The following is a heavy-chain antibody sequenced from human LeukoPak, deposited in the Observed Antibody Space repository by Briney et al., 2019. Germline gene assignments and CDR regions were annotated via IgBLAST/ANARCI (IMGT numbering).Heavy chain of an antibody. Sequence: GGSLRLSCAASGFTFSSYSMNWVRQAPGKGLEWVSSISFESSYISCADSVKGRFTISRDNAKNSLYLQMNSLRAEDTAVYYCARSVAGGFDSWGQGTRLTVSS. CDR2: ISFESSYI. CDR3: ARSVAGGFDS. J-gene: IGHJ4*02. D-gene: IGHD6-19*01. CDR1: GFTFSSYS. V-gene: IGHV3-21*01.